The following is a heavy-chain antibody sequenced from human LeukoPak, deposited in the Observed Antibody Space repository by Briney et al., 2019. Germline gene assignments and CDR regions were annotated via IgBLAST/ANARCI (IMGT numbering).Heavy chain of an antibody. CDR1: GFTFSSYA. CDR3: AKGHYYGSGSLDY. D-gene: IGHD3-10*01. J-gene: IGHJ4*02. Sequence: PGGSLRLSCAASGFTFSSYAMSWVRQAPGMGLEWVSAISGSGGSTYYADSVKGRFTISRDNSKNTLYVQMNSLRAEDTAVYYCAKGHYYGSGSLDYWGQGTLVTVSS. V-gene: IGHV3-23*01. CDR2: ISGSGGST.